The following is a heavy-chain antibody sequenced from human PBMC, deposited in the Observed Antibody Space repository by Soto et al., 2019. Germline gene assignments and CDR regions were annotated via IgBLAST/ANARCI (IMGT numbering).Heavy chain of an antibody. J-gene: IGHJ4*02. CDR3: ARDLSIAARRGVPGGY. D-gene: IGHD6-6*01. Sequence: XSVKVSCKASVYTFTSYYMHWVRQAPGQGLEWMGIINPSGGSTSYAQKFQGRVTMTRDTSTSTVYMELSSLRSEDTAVYYCARDLSIAARRGVPGGYWGQGTLVTVSS. V-gene: IGHV1-46*01. CDR1: VYTFTSYY. CDR2: INPSGGST.